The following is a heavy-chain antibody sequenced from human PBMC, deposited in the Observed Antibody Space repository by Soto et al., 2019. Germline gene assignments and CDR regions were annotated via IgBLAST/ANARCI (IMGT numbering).Heavy chain of an antibody. CDR3: ARSRRGAYSSGWYSPSGYYNYGIDV. Sequence: GESLNISWKGSGYSFTSYWIGWVRQMPGKGLEWMGIIYPGDSDTRYSPSFQGQVTISADTSISTAYLQWTSLKASDTAMYYCARSRRGAYSSGWYSPSGYYNYGIDVWGQGTKVTVSS. CDR2: IYPGDSDT. V-gene: IGHV5-51*01. D-gene: IGHD6-19*01. CDR1: GYSFTSYW. J-gene: IGHJ6*02.